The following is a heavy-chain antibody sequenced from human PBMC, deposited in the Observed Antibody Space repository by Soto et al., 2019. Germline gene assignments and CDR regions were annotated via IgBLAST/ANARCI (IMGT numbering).Heavy chain of an antibody. CDR2: IIPILGIA. Sequence: ASVKVSCKASGGTFSSYTISWVRQAPGQGLEWMGRIIPILGIANYAQKFQGRVTITADKSTSTAYMELSSLRSEDTAVYYCARGPNFQYYMDVWGKGTTVTVSS. CDR1: GGTFSSYT. D-gene: IGHD7-27*01. V-gene: IGHV1-69*02. CDR3: ARGPNFQYYMDV. J-gene: IGHJ6*03.